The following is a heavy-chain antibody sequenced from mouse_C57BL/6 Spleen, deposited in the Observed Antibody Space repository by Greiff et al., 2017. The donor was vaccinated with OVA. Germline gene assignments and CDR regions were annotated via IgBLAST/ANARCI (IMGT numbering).Heavy chain of an antibody. CDR1: GYTFTSYW. V-gene: IGHV1-50*01. D-gene: IGHD2-2*01. J-gene: IGHJ3*01. CDR3: ARGETTMVTTGFAY. Sequence: VQLQQPGAELVKPGASVKLSCKASGYTFTSYWMQWVKQRPGQGLEWIGEIDPSDSYTNYNQKFKGKATLTVDSSSSTAYMQLSSLTSEDSAVYYCARGETTMVTTGFAYWGQGTLVTVSA. CDR2: IDPSDSYT.